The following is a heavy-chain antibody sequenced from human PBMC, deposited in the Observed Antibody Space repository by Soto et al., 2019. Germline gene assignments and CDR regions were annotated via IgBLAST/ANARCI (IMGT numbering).Heavy chain of an antibody. CDR1: GFTFSSYG. V-gene: IGHV3-48*01. Sequence: GGSLRLSCAASGFTFSSYGMSWVRQAPGKGLEWVSGISSSSSTIYYADSVKGRFTISRDNTKNSLYLQMNSLRAEDTAVYYCAKILAYCGGDCYHWGQGTLVTVSS. D-gene: IGHD2-21*02. CDR2: ISSSSSTI. CDR3: AKILAYCGGDCYH. J-gene: IGHJ5*02.